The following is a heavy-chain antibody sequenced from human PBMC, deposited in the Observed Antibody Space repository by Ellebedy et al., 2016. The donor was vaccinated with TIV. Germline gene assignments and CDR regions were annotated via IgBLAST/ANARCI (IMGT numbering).Heavy chain of an antibody. CDR2: VSDSCGGT. V-gene: IGHV3-23*01. Sequence: GESLKISCTASGFTFSSYAMGWVRQAPGKGLKWVSTVSDSCGGTYYADSVKGRFTISRDNSKNTLNVQMNSLRVEDTAVYYCAKDSGRSGWYFDLWGRGTLVTVSS. J-gene: IGHJ2*01. CDR1: GFTFSSYA. CDR3: AKDSGRSGWYFDL. D-gene: IGHD3-10*01.